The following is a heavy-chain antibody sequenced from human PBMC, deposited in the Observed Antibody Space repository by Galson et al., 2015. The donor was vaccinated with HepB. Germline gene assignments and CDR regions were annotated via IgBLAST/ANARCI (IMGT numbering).Heavy chain of an antibody. CDR3: ARALFRTPTAAGMVSGAY. CDR1: GYTFTSYG. J-gene: IGHJ4*02. V-gene: IGHV1-18*04. Sequence: SVKVSCKASGYTFTSYGSSWVRQAPGQGLEWMGWISAYNGHTNYTQKLQGRVTMTTDTSTSTAYMELRSLRSDDTAVYYCARALFRTPTAAGMVSGAYWGQGTLVTVSS. CDR2: ISAYNGHT. D-gene: IGHD6-13*01.